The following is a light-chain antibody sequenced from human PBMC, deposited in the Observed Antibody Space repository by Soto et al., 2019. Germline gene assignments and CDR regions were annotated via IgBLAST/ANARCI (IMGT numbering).Light chain of an antibody. J-gene: IGKJ4*01. Sequence: EIVLTQSPATLSLSPGEGATLSCRASESVNSYIAWYQQKPGQAPRLLIYDASNRATGIPARFGGSGSGTAFALPISRLEPEDFAVYDCQQRSNWPLTFGGGTKVGVK. CDR1: ESVNSY. CDR3: QQRSNWPLT. V-gene: IGKV3-11*01. CDR2: DAS.